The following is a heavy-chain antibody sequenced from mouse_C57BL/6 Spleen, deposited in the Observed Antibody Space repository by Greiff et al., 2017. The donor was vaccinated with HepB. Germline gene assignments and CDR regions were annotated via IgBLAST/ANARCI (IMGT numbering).Heavy chain of an antibody. J-gene: IGHJ1*03. V-gene: IGHV5-17*01. CDR2: ISSSSSTI. D-gene: IGHD2-4*01. CDR3: ARSYYDYDGYFDV. Sequence: EVHLVESGGGLVKPGGSLKLSCAASGFTFSDYGMHWVRQAPEKGLEWVAYISSSSSTIYYADTVKGRFTISRDNAKNTLFLQMTSLRSEDTAMYYCARSYYDYDGYFDVWGTGTTVTVSS. CDR1: GFTFSDYG.